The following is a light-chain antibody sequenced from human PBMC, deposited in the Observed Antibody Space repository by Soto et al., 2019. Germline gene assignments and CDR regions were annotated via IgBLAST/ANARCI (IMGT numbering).Light chain of an antibody. V-gene: IGKV4-1*01. CDR3: QQYESSHTWT. CDR2: WAS. J-gene: IGKJ1*01. Sequence: DIVMTQSPDSLAVSLGERATINCKSSQNILYSSNNKNYLAWYQQKPGQPPKLLIYWASTREAGVPDRFSGSGCGTDFTLTISSLQAEDVAVYFCQQYESSHTWTFGQGTKVEIK. CDR1: QNILYSSNNKNY.